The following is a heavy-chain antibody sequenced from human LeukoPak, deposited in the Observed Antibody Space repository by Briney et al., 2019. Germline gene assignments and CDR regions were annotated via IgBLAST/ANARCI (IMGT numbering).Heavy chain of an antibody. CDR3: ARPSRPSGYFSSWFDP. J-gene: IGHJ5*02. Sequence: PSETLSRTCTVSGGSISSSSYYWDWIRQPPGKGLEWIGSIYYSGSTYYNPSLKSRVTISVDTSKNQFSLKLSSVTAADTAVYYCARPSRPSGYFSSWFDPWGQGTLVTVSS. V-gene: IGHV4-39*01. D-gene: IGHD3-22*01. CDR2: IYYSGST. CDR1: GGSISSSSYY.